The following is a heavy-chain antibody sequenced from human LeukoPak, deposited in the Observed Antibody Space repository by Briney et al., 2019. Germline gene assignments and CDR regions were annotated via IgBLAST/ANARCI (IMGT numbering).Heavy chain of an antibody. CDR1: GGSFSGYY. V-gene: IGHV4-34*01. CDR2: INHSGST. D-gene: IGHD3-9*01. CDR3: ARAGDYMTGYYAFDI. J-gene: IGHJ3*02. Sequence: SETLSLTCAVYGGSFSGYYWSWIRQPPGKGLEWIGEINHSGSTNYNPSLKSRVTISVDTSKNQFSLKLSSVTAADTAVYYCARAGDYMTGYYAFDIWGQGTMVTVSS.